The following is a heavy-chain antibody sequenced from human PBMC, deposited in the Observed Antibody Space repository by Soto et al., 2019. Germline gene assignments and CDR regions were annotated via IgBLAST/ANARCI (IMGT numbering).Heavy chain of an antibody. CDR2: ISAYNGNT. Sequence: QVQLVQSGAEVKKPGASVKVSCKASGYTFTSYGISWVRQAPGQGLEWMGWISAYNGNTNYAQTLQGRATMTTDTSTSTAYMELRSLRSDDTAVYYCASTLYYYDRSGYSPYWGQGTLVTVSS. V-gene: IGHV1-18*01. CDR1: GYTFTSYG. D-gene: IGHD3-22*01. J-gene: IGHJ4*02. CDR3: ASTLYYYDRSGYSPY.